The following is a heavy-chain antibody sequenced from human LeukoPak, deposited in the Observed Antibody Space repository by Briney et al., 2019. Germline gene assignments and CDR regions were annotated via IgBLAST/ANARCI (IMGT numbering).Heavy chain of an antibody. Sequence: ASVKVSCKSSGYTFTDYHIHWVRQAPGQGLEWMGITYPVGDFTNSAQKFQGRVTTTSDTPTNTFYMELSGLRFDDTAVYYCARHQWGPDGLWGQGTMVTVSS. V-gene: IGHV1-46*01. CDR1: GYTFTDYH. CDR2: TYPVGDFT. J-gene: IGHJ3*01. D-gene: IGHD5-24*01. CDR3: ARHQWGPDGL.